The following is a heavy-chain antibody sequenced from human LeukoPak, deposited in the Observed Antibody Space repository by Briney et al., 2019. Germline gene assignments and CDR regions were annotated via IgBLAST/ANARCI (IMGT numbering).Heavy chain of an antibody. V-gene: IGHV4-59*01. CDR3: ASNRRSGTGVSFDS. D-gene: IGHD6-13*01. Sequence: SETLSLTCTVSGDSISNYYWNWIRQPPGKGLEWIGYIYYSGSTNYNPSLKSRVTISVDASKNQFSLKVSSVTAADTAVYYCASNRRSGTGVSFDSWAREPWSPSPQ. CDR1: GDSISNYY. J-gene: IGHJ4*02. CDR2: IYYSGST.